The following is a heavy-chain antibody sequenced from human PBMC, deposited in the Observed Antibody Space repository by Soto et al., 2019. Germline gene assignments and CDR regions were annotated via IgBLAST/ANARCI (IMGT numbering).Heavy chain of an antibody. CDR3: AREGLGLGYCSGGSCYSGAFDI. V-gene: IGHV1-69*01. J-gene: IGHJ3*02. CDR1: GGTFSSYA. Sequence: QVQLVQSGAEVKKPGSSVKVSCKASGGTFSSYAISWVRQAPGQGLEWMGGIIHIFGTANYAQKFQGRVTITADESTSTAYMELSSLRSEDTAVYYCAREGLGLGYCSGGSCYSGAFDIWGQGTMVTVSS. D-gene: IGHD2-15*01. CDR2: IIHIFGTA.